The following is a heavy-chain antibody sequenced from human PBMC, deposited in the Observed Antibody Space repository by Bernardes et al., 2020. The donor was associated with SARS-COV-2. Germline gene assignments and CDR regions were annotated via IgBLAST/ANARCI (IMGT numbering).Heavy chain of an antibody. D-gene: IGHD2-2*01. CDR2: ISAYNGHT. J-gene: IGHJ5*02. CDR1: GYPFTTSG. V-gene: IGHV1-18*01. Sequence: ASVKVSCKASGYPFTTSGINWVRQAPGQGLEWLGWISAYNGHTKYPQNLQGRLTMSTDTSTSTVYMELRSLRSDDTAVYYCARGRLAVGLPPAFSWFDPWGQGTLVTVSS. CDR3: ARGRLAVGLPPAFSWFDP.